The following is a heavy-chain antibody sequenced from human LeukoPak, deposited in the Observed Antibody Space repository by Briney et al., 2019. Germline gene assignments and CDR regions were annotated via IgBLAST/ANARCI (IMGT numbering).Heavy chain of an antibody. V-gene: IGHV3-30*02. CDR3: AKGNLFQLNY. J-gene: IGHJ4*02. CDR1: GFTFSDYY. Sequence: GGSLRLSCAASGFTFSDYYMSWIRQAPGKGLEWVAFIRYDGSNKYYADSVKGRFTISRDNSKNTLYLQMNSLRAEDTAVYYCAKGNLFQLNYWGQGTLVTVSS. CDR2: IRYDGSNK.